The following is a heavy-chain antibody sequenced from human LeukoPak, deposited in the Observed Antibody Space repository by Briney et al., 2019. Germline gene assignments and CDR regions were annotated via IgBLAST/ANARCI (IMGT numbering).Heavy chain of an antibody. Sequence: GGSLRLSCAASGFTFSSYDVHWVRQATGKGLEWVSAIGTAGDTYYPGSVKGRFTISRENAKNSLYLQMNSLRAGDTAVYYCAREAVAGTVRYFDYWGQGTLVTVSS. D-gene: IGHD6-19*01. CDR3: AREAVAGTVRYFDY. CDR1: GFTFSSYD. CDR2: IGTAGDT. V-gene: IGHV3-13*01. J-gene: IGHJ4*02.